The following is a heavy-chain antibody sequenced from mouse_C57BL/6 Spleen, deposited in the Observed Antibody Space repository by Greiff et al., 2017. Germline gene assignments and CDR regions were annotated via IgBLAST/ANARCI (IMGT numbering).Heavy chain of an antibody. CDR1: GYAFSSYW. V-gene: IGHV1-80*01. J-gene: IGHJ3*01. CDR3: ARFYYDYDWFAY. Sequence: VKLMESGAELVKPGASVKISCKASGYAFSSYWMNWVKQRPGKGLEWIGQIYPGDGDTNYNGKFKGKATLTADKSSSTAYMQLSSLTSEDSAVYFCARFYYDYDWFAYWGQGTLVTVSA. CDR2: IYPGDGDT. D-gene: IGHD2-4*01.